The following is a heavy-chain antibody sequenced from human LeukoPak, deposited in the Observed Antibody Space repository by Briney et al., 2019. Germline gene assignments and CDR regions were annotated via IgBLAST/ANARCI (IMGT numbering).Heavy chain of an antibody. J-gene: IGHJ5*02. D-gene: IGHD6-13*01. CDR3: ARQMSAAGVPNWFDP. CDR1: GGSISSYTYY. V-gene: IGHV4-39*01. CDR2: IYYSGNT. Sequence: PSETLSLTCTVSGGSISSYTYYWGWIRQPPGKGLEWIGSIYYSGNTYYTPSLKSRVTISVDTSKNQFSLKLSSVTAADTAVYYCARQMSAAGVPNWFDPWGQGILVTVSS.